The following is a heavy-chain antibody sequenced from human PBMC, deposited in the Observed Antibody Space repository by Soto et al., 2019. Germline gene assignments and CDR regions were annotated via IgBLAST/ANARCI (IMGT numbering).Heavy chain of an antibody. Sequence: PSETLSLTCTVSGGSISSSSYYWGWIRQPPGKGLEWIGSISYSGSTYYNPSLKSRVTISVDTSKNQFSLKLSSVTAADTAFYYCARRPGGGDNDAFHLGGKGKMVT. D-gene: IGHD2-21*01. CDR2: ISYSGST. CDR3: ARRPGGGDNDAFHL. CDR1: GGSISSSSYY. J-gene: IGHJ3*01. V-gene: IGHV4-39*01.